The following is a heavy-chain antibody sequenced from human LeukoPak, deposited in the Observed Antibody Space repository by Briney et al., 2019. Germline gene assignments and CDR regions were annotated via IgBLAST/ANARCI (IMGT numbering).Heavy chain of an antibody. V-gene: IGHV4-59*01. CDR3: AKDLNPGFIAEEPNWFYP. J-gene: IGHJ5*02. CDR1: DDSISDYY. D-gene: IGHD6-13*01. CDR2: FYNSGRS. Sequence: PSETLSLTCTVSDDSISDYYRGWIRQPPGKGLEWIGYFYNSGRSTYNPSLKSRVTISADTPKNHFSLKLNSVTTADTAVYYCAKDLNPGFIAEEPNWFYPWGQGTLVTVSS.